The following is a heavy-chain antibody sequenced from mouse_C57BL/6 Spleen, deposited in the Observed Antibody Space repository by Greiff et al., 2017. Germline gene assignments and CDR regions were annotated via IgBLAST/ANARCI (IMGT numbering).Heavy chain of an antibody. CDR1: GFSFNTYA. J-gene: IGHJ2*01. Sequence: EVQLVESGGGLVQPKGSLKLSCAASGFSFNTYAMHWVRQAPGKGLEWVARISSKSNNYATYYDGSVKARFTISRDDTASMLYLQMNNLKTEDTAMYYCVSGYYGSLDYWGQGTTLTVAS. CDR3: VSGYYGSLDY. CDR2: ISSKSNNYAT. V-gene: IGHV10-1*01. D-gene: IGHD1-1*01.